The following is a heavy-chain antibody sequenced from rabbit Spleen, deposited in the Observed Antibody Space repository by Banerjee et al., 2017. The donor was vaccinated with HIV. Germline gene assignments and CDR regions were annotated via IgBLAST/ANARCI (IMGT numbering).Heavy chain of an antibody. Sequence: QSLEESGGDLVKPGASLTLTCTASGVSFSSNVYMCWVRQAPGKGLEWIACIESGSSGFTYLANWALGRFTISKTSSTTVTLQLNSLTAADTATYFCARDPNYASGHYIYSFWGPGTLVTVS. D-gene: IGHD1-1*01. J-gene: IGHJ6*01. V-gene: IGHV1S40*01. CDR1: GVSFSSNVY. CDR2: IESGSSGFT. CDR3: ARDPNYASGHYIYSF.